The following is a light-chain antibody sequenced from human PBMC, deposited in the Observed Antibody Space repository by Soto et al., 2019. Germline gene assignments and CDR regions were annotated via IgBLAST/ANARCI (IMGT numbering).Light chain of an antibody. V-gene: IGLV2-14*03. J-gene: IGLJ2*01. CDR1: SSDIGGYNY. CDR2: DVS. Sequence: QSALTQPASVSGSPGQSITISCTGSSSDIGGYNYVSWYQQHPGKAPKLLIYDVSYRPLGISDRFSGSKSGNTASLTISGLQPDDEADYYCSSYGASSTLFGGGTKVTVL. CDR3: SSYGASSTL.